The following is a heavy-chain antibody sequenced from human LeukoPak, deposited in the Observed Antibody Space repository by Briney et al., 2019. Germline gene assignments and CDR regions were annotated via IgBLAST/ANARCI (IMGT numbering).Heavy chain of an antibody. CDR2: INPNSGGT. J-gene: IGHJ4*02. Sequence: ASVKVSCKASGYTFTGYYMHWVRQAPGQGLEWMGWINPNSGGTNYAQKFQGRVTMTRDTSISTAYMELSRLRSDDTAVYYCAKDGIIAAAGPSDYWGQGTLVTVSS. CDR1: GYTFTGYY. CDR3: AKDGIIAAAGPSDY. V-gene: IGHV1-2*02. D-gene: IGHD6-13*01.